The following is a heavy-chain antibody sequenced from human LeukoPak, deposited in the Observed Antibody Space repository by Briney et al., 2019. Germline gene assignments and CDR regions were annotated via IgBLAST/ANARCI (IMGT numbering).Heavy chain of an antibody. J-gene: IGHJ4*02. CDR3: ARGRYSRGWFDY. CDR1: GYNFTNYW. Sequence: GASLKISCKVSGYNFTNYWIGWVRQMPGKGLEWVGIIYPGDSDTRYSPSFQGQVNTSADKSITTAYLQWSSLKASHTAMYYCARGRYSRGWFDYWGQGTLVTVSS. CDR2: IYPGDSDT. V-gene: IGHV5-51*01. D-gene: IGHD6-19*01.